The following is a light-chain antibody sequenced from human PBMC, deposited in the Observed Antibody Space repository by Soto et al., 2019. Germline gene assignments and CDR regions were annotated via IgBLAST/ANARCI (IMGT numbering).Light chain of an antibody. CDR2: GTS. V-gene: IGKV1-39*01. CDR3: QESYTSPAVS. J-gene: IGKJ4*01. CDR1: QSIDNY. Sequence: DIQMTQSPSSLSASVGDRVTITCRASQSIDNYLNWYQHKPGEAPKLLIYGTSTLQTGVPLRFSGSGSGTDLTLTISSLQAEDFATYFCQESYTSPAVSFGGGTKVDIK.